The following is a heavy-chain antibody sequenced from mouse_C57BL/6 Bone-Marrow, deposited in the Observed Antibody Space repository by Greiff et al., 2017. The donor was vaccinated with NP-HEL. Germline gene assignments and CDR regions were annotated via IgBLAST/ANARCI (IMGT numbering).Heavy chain of an antibody. CDR2: IYPRSGNT. Sequence: QVQLQQSGAELARPGASVKLSCKASGYTFTSYGISWVKQRTGQGLEWIGEIYPRSGNTYYNEKFKGKATLTADKSSSTAYMELRSLTSEDSAVYFCERQAIGYWGQGTTLTVSS. D-gene: IGHD3-2*02. J-gene: IGHJ2*01. CDR3: ERQAIGY. CDR1: GYTFTSYG. V-gene: IGHV1-81*01.